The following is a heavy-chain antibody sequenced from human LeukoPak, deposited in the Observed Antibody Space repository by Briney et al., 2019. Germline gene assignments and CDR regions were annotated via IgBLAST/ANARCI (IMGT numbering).Heavy chain of an antibody. V-gene: IGHV4-59*01. Sequence: SETLSLTCTVSGGSISSYYWSWIRQPPGKGLEWIGYIYYSGSTSYNPSLKSRVTISVDTSKNQFSLKLSSVTAADTAVYYCAGGWFGEFESWFDPWGQGTLVTVSS. CDR1: GGSISSYY. D-gene: IGHD3-10*01. CDR3: AGGWFGEFESWFDP. J-gene: IGHJ5*02. CDR2: IYYSGST.